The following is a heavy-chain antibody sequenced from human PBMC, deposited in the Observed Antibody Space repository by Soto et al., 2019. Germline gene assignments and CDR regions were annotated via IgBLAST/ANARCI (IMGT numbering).Heavy chain of an antibody. J-gene: IGHJ3*02. CDR1: GGTFSSYA. CDR3: ARDCSGGSCYSGAFDI. CDR2: IIPIFGTA. Sequence: QVQLVQSGAEVKKPGSSVKVSCKASGGTFSSYAISWVRQAPGQGLEWMGGIIPIFGTANYAQKFQGRVTNTADESTSTAYMELSSLRAEDTAVYYCARDCSGGSCYSGAFDIWGQGTMVTVSS. D-gene: IGHD2-15*01. V-gene: IGHV1-69*01.